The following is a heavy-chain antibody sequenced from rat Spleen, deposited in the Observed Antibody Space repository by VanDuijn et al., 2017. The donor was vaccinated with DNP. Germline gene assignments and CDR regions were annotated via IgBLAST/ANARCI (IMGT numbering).Heavy chain of an antibody. Sequence: EVQLVESGGGPVQPGRSLKVSCIASGFTFNNYWMTWIRQAPGKGLEWVASISNTGGSTNYNPSLKSRISITRDTSKNQFFLQLTSLTTEDTATYYCARGYNLHFDYWGQGVMVTVSS. D-gene: IGHD1-5*01. CDR2: ISNTGGST. CDR3: ARGYNLHFDY. J-gene: IGHJ2*01. V-gene: IGHV5-31*01. CDR1: GFTFNNYW.